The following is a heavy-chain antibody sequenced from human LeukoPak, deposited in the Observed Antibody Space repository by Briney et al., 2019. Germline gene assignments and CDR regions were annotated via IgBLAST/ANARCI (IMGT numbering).Heavy chain of an antibody. V-gene: IGHV4-4*07. Sequence: SETLSLTCTVSGGSISSYYWSWIRQPAGKGLEWIGRIYTSGSTNYNPSLKSRVTMSVDTSKNQFSLKLSSVTAADTAVYYCASGVDDFWSGYHPLDYWGQGTLVTVSS. CDR3: ASGVDDFWSGYHPLDY. CDR1: GGSISSYY. D-gene: IGHD3-3*01. J-gene: IGHJ4*02. CDR2: IYTSGST.